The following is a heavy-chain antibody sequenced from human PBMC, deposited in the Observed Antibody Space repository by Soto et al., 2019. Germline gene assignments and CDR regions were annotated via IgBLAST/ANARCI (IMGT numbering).Heavy chain of an antibody. CDR3: AHMGPEHSPLDY. J-gene: IGHJ4*02. CDR1: GFSLSTSGVG. D-gene: IGHD3-16*01. Sequence: QITLKESGPTLVRPTQTLTLTCAFSGFSLSTSGVGVCWIRQPPGKALEWLAVIYWDDSKHYSPSLRSRLTIPKLASKYLVVLTMPNLDPMDTGTYYCAHMGPEHSPLDYRGQGTLVTV. V-gene: IGHV2-5*02. CDR2: IYWDDSK.